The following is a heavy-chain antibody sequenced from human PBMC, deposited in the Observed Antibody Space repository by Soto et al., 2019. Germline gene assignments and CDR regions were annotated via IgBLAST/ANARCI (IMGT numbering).Heavy chain of an antibody. CDR1: GFTFSSYD. J-gene: IGHJ4*02. CDR3: VRRVSGNYDD. V-gene: IGHV3-64*01. D-gene: IGHD1-7*01. Sequence: EVQLAESGGGMVQPGGSLRLSCVASGFTFSSYDMPWVRQAPGKGLEYVSSISSNGGTTYYGNSVKGRFTISRDNSKNTLYLQMGSLSAEDMAVYYCVRRVSGNYDDWGQGTLVTVSS. CDR2: ISSNGGTT.